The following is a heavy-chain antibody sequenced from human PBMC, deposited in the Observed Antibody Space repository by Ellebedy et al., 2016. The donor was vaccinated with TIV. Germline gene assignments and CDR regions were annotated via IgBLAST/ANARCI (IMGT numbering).Heavy chain of an antibody. CDR3: GSGEGVV. J-gene: IGHJ4*02. Sequence: GESLKISCAASGFTFSSYSMNSVRQAPGKGLEWVSYISSSSSTIYYADSVKGRFTISRDNAKNSLYLQMNSLRDEDTEVYYGGSGEGVVWGQGTLVTVSS. CDR1: GFTFSSYS. D-gene: IGHD1-26*01. V-gene: IGHV3-48*02. CDR2: ISSSSSTI.